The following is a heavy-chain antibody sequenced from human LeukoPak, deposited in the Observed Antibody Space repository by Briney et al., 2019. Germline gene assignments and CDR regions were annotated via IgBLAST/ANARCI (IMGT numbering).Heavy chain of an antibody. CDR1: GYSISSGYY. CDR2: IYHSGST. J-gene: IGHJ4*02. CDR3: AGELERRFDY. D-gene: IGHD1-1*01. V-gene: IGHV4-38-2*02. Sequence: SETLSLTCTVSGYSISSGYYWGWIRQPPGKGLEWIGSIYHSGSTYYNLSLKSRVTISVDTSKNQFSLKLSSVTAADTAVYYCAGELERRFDYWGQGTLVTVSS.